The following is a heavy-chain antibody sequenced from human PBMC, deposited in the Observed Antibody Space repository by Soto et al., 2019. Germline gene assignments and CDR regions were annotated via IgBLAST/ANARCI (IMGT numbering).Heavy chain of an antibody. Sequence: GASVKVSCKASGYTFTSYGISWVRQAPGQGLEWMGWISAYNGNTNYAQRLQGRVTMTTDTSTSTAYMELRSLRSDDTAVYYCARDPEVESIAVAGVLFDYWGQGTLVTVSS. CDR3: ARDPEVESIAVAGVLFDY. J-gene: IGHJ4*02. D-gene: IGHD6-19*01. CDR2: ISAYNGNT. V-gene: IGHV1-18*01. CDR1: GYTFTSYG.